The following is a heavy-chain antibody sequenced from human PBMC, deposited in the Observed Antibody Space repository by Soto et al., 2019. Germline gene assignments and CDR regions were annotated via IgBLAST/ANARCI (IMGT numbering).Heavy chain of an antibody. D-gene: IGHD3-16*02. CDR3: ARGFPLWFAP. Sequence: QVQVVQSGAEEKKPGASVNISCKASGYTFTNYAMHWVRQAPGQRLEWMGWINAGNGNTKYSQKFQGRVTITRDTSASTAYMELSSLRSEDTAVYYCARGFPLWFAPWGQGTLVTVSS. J-gene: IGHJ5*02. CDR2: INAGNGNT. CDR1: GYTFTNYA. V-gene: IGHV1-3*05.